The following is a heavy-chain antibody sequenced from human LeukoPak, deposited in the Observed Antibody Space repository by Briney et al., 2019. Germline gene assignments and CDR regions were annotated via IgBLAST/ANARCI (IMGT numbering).Heavy chain of an antibody. CDR2: ISAYNGNT. D-gene: IGHD3-22*01. CDR1: GYTFTSYG. V-gene: IGHV1-18*01. J-gene: IGHJ4*02. CDR3: ARDSAREDYYDSSGLDY. Sequence: ASVKVSCKASGYTFTSYGISWVRQAPGQGLEWMGWISAYNGNTNYAQKLQGRVTMTTDTSTSTAYMELRSLRSDDTAVYYCARDSAREDYYDSSGLDYWGQGTLVTVSS.